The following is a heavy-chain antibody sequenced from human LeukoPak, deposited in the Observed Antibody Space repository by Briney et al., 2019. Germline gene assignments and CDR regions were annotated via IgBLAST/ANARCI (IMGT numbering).Heavy chain of an antibody. D-gene: IGHD6-6*01. CDR2: ISSGTGSYI. V-gene: IGHV3-21*01. CDR3: ARCSGVFGSSDY. CDR1: GFSFSSYS. Sequence: GGSLRLSCVVSGFSFSSYSMNWVRQAPGKGLEWVSTISSGTGSYIYYADSVRGRFTIPRDNAKNSLYLQMNSLRAEDTAVYYCARCSGVFGSSDYWGQGTLVTVSS. J-gene: IGHJ4*02.